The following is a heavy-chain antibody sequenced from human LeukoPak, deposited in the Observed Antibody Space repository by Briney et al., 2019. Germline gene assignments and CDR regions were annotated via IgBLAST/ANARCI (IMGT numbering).Heavy chain of an antibody. CDR1: GFTFSTYN. CDR3: ATDQDHGYFRQ. V-gene: IGHV3-7*01. D-gene: IGHD3-22*01. Sequence: PGGSLRLSCAASGFTFSTYNMNWVRQAPGKKPEWVANIKEDGSEKYYDDSVRGRFTISRDNAKNTLYLDMNSLRAEDTAVFYCATDQDHGYFRQWGQGSLVIVSS. J-gene: IGHJ1*01. CDR2: IKEDGSEK.